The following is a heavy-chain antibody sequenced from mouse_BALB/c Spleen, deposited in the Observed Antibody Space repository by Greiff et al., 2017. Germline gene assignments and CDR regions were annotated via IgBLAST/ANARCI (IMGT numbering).Heavy chain of an antibody. CDR3: ARVRQGHYAMDY. CDR2: INSDGGST. CDR1: EYEFPSHD. J-gene: IGHJ4*01. V-gene: IGHV5-2*01. D-gene: IGHD2-14*01. Sequence: EVNVVESGGGLVQPGESLKLSCESNEYEFPSHDMSWVRKTPEKRLELVAAINSDGGSTYYPDTMERRFIISRDNTKKTLYLQMSSLRSEDTALYYCARVRQGHYAMDYWGQGTSVTVSS.